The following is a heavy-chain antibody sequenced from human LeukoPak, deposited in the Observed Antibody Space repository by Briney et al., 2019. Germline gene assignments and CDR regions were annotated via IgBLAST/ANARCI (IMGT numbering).Heavy chain of an antibody. CDR1: GFTFSSYA. CDR3: ARGPGTEYYDSSGYYFDY. D-gene: IGHD3-22*01. CDR2: INHSGST. Sequence: PGGSLRLSCAASGFTFSSYAMSWVRQPPGKGLEWIGEINHSGSTNYNPSLKSRVTISVDTSKNQFSLKLSSVTAADTAVYYCARGPGTEYYDSSGYYFDYWGQGTLVTVSS. V-gene: IGHV4-34*01. J-gene: IGHJ4*02.